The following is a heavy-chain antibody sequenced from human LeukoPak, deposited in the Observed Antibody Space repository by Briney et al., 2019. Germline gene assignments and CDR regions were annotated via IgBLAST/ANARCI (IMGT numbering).Heavy chain of an antibody. J-gene: IGHJ4*02. CDR1: GYTFTSYG. Sequence: GASVTVSCKASGYTFTSYGISWVRQAPGQGLEWMGWISAYNGNTNYAQKLQGRVTMTTDTSTSTAYMELRSLRSDDTAVYYCARGNGQEYYGDYAHALDYWGQGTLVTVSS. CDR2: ISAYNGNT. CDR3: ARGNGQEYYGDYAHALDY. V-gene: IGHV1-18*01. D-gene: IGHD4-17*01.